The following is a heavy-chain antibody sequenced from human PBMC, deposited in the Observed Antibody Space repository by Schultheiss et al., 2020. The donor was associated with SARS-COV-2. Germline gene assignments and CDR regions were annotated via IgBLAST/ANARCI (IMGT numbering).Heavy chain of an antibody. D-gene: IGHD5-12*01. J-gene: IGHJ5*02. CDR3: ARGYSGYDWVVPFDP. V-gene: IGHV1-2*02. CDR2: INPNSGGT. CDR1: GYTFTGYY. Sequence: ASVKVSCKASGYTFTGYYMHWVRQAPGQGLEWMGWINPNSGGTNYAQKFQGRVTMTRDTSISTAYMELSRLRSDDTAVYYCARGYSGYDWVVPFDPWGQGTLVTGSS.